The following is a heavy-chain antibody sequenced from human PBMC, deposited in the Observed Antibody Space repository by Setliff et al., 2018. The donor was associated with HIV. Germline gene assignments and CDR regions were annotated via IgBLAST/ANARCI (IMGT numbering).Heavy chain of an antibody. Sequence: SLTCTVSGGSIRGSSYYWGWIRQPPGKGLEWIGSMYYSGRTYYNPSLKSRVTISVDTSKNQFSLKLNSVTAADTAVYYCARHHLRTTEEYFQHWGQGTLVTVSS. CDR1: GGSIRGSSYY. J-gene: IGHJ1*01. CDR2: MYYSGRT. V-gene: IGHV4-39*01. CDR3: ARHHLRTTEEYFQH. D-gene: IGHD4-17*01.